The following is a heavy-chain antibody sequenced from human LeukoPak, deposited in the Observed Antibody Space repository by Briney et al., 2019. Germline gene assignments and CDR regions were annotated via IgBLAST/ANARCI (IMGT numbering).Heavy chain of an antibody. CDR2: IYASRST. V-gene: IGHV4-4*07. CDR3: ARDSGTTGDVKFDP. J-gene: IGHJ5*02. Sequence: PSETLSLTCTVAGGSTSSYYWGWIRQPAGKGLEWIGRIYASRSTTYNPSLKSRVTISLDTSKNQFSLKRRSVTAADTAVYYCARDSGTTGDVKFDPWGQGTLVTVSS. CDR1: GGSTSSYY. D-gene: IGHD3-10*01.